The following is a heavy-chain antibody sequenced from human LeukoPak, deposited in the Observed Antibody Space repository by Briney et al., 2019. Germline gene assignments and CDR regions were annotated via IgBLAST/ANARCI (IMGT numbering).Heavy chain of an antibody. CDR1: GGSISTYY. J-gene: IGHJ6*02. CDR3: ARDQGSYYGVDV. V-gene: IGHV4-4*07. Sequence: PSGTLSLTCTVSGGSISTYYWSWIRQPAGKGLEWIGRMYTSGTTKYNPSLKSRVTMSVDTSNNQFSLKVSSVTAADTAVYYCARDQGSYYGVDVWGQGTTVTVSS. CDR2: MYTSGTT.